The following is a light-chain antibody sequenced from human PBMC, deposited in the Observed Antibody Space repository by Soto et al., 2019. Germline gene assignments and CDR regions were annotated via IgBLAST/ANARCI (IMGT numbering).Light chain of an antibody. J-gene: IGKJ1*01. CDR3: QHYNSYSEA. CDR1: QSVRRSY. Sequence: EIVMTQSPATLSVSPGERATLSCRASQSVRRSYLAWYQQKPGQAPRLLIYGASSRATGIPDRFSGSGSGTEFTLTISSLQPDDFATYYCQHYNSYSEAFGQGTKGDIK. CDR2: GAS. V-gene: IGKV3D-15*01.